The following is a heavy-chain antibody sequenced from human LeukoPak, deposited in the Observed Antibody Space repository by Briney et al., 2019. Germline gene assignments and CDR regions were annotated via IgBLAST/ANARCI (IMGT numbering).Heavy chain of an antibody. CDR3: ARDNWDYPREGFDI. CDR1: GFTFSSYS. J-gene: IGHJ3*02. D-gene: IGHD1-7*01. CDR2: ISSSSSTI. V-gene: IGHV3-48*04. Sequence: PGRSLRLSCAASGFTFSSYSMNWVRQAPGKGLEWVSYISSSSSTIYYADSVKGRFTISRDNAKNSLYLQMNSLRAEDTAVYYCARDNWDYPREGFDIWGQGTMVTVSS.